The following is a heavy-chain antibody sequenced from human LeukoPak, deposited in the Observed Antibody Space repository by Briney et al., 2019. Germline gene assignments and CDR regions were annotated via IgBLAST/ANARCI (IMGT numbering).Heavy chain of an antibody. Sequence: ASVKVSCKASGGTFSGYAISWVRQAPGQGLEWMGRIIPIFGTANYAQKFQGRVTITADKSTSTAYMELSSLRSEDTAVYYCARAQTTMAYYYYYYMDVWGKGTTVTVSS. V-gene: IGHV1-69*06. J-gene: IGHJ6*03. CDR1: GGTFSGYA. CDR3: ARAQTTMAYYYYYYMDV. CDR2: IIPIFGTA. D-gene: IGHD5-18*01.